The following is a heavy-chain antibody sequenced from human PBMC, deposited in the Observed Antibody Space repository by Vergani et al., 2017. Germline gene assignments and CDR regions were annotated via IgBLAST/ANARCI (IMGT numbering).Heavy chain of an antibody. CDR1: DSSIMTNPY. J-gene: IGHJ6*02. CDR2: IHHSGDT. Sequence: QVQLQESGPGLVKPSETLTLTCDVSDSSIMTNPYWGWFRQSPGKGLEWIGCIHHSGDTHYNSSLKSRVSISIVSSSKFSLSLTSVTAADTAIYYCARHRGSGVFFPSSYFYGMDVWGHGTTGTVSS. D-gene: IGHD3-10*01. CDR3: ARHRGSGVFFPSSYFYGMDV. V-gene: IGHV4-38-2*01.